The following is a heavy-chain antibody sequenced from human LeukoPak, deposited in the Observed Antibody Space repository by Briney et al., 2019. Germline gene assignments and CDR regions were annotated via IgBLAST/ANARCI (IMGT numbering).Heavy chain of an antibody. CDR1: GGSISRYY. CDR2: IHYSGST. D-gene: IGHD6-19*01. CDR3: ARTDSSGWYVFDY. V-gene: IGHV4-59*01. Sequence: SETLSLTCTVSGGSISRYYWSWIRQPPGKGLEWIGHIHYSGSTNHNPSLKSRVTISVDTSKNQFSLKLSSVTAADTAVYYCARTDSSGWYVFDYWGQGTLVTVSS. J-gene: IGHJ4*02.